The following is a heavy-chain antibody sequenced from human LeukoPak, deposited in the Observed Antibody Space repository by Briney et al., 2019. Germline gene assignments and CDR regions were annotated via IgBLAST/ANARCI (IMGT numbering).Heavy chain of an antibody. Sequence: GGSLRLSCAASGFTFSSYEMNWVRQAPGKGREGVSYISSSCSTIYYADSVKGRFTISKDNAKNSLYLQMNSLRAEDTAVYYCARDTGYYGSGSYPLYFDYWGQGTLVTVSS. CDR1: GFTFSSYE. V-gene: IGHV3-48*03. CDR2: ISSSCSTI. J-gene: IGHJ4*02. CDR3: ARDTGYYGSGSYPLYFDY. D-gene: IGHD3-10*01.